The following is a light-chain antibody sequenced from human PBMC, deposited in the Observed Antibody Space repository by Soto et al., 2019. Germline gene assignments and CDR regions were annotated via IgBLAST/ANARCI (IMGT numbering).Light chain of an antibody. CDR1: QSISTY. Sequence: DIQMTQSPSSLSASVGDRVTITCRASQSISTYLNWYQQKPGKAPKILIYGASNLQSGVPPMFSGSGSGTDFTLTISSLQPEDFATYYCQQSDNTPPFGPGTKVHIK. V-gene: IGKV1-39*01. CDR3: QQSDNTPP. CDR2: GAS. J-gene: IGKJ3*01.